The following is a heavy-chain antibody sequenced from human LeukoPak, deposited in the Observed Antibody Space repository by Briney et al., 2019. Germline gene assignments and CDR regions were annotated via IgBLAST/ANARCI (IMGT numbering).Heavy chain of an antibody. CDR1: GGSISSHY. Sequence: PSETLSLTCTASGGSISSHYWSWIRQPAGKGLEWIGRIYTSGSTNYNPSLKSRVTMSVDTSKNQFSLKLSSVTAADTAVYYCARDGGGGKYYYDSSGSIDYWGQGTLVTVSS. CDR2: IYTSGST. J-gene: IGHJ4*02. D-gene: IGHD3-22*01. V-gene: IGHV4-4*07. CDR3: ARDGGGGKYYYDSSGSIDY.